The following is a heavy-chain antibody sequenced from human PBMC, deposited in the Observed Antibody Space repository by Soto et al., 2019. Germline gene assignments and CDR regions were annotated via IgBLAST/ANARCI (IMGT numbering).Heavy chain of an antibody. J-gene: IGHJ4*02. D-gene: IGHD4-17*01. CDR1: GFTFSSYG. CDR2: IWYDGSNK. V-gene: IGHV3-33*01. CDR3: ARAFDDYGDYSVLDY. Sequence: QVQLVESGGGVVQPGRSLRLSCAASGFTFSSYGMHWVRQAPGKGLEWVAVIWYDGSNKYYADSVKGRFTISRDNSKNTLYLQMNSLRAEDTAVYYCARAFDDYGDYSVLDYWGKGTLVTVSS.